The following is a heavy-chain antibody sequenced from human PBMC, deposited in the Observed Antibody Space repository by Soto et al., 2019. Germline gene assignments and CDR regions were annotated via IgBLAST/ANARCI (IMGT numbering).Heavy chain of an antibody. Sequence: XVKVSCRASGYTFTSYYMHWVRQAPGQGLEWMGIINPSGGSTSYAQKFQGRVTMTRDTSTSTVYMELRSLRSEDTAVYYCAREAARVAFDIWGQGTMVTVSS. CDR3: AREAARVAFDI. D-gene: IGHD6-13*01. V-gene: IGHV1-46*01. CDR2: INPSGGST. J-gene: IGHJ3*02. CDR1: GYTFTSYY.